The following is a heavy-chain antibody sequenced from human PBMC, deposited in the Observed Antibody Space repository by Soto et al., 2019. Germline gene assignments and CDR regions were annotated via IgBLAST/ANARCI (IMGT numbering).Heavy chain of an antibody. D-gene: IGHD3-22*01. J-gene: IGHJ6*02. CDR2: MNPNSGNT. V-gene: IGHV1-8*01. CDR3: ARGPIADGSGYYLYYYYYYGMDV. Sequence: ASVKVSCKASGYTFTSYDINWVRQATGQGLEWMGWMNPNSGNTGYAQKFQGRVTMTRNTSISTAYMELSSLRSEDTAVYYCARGPIADGSGYYLYYYYYYGMDVWGQGTTVTVS. CDR1: GYTFTSYD.